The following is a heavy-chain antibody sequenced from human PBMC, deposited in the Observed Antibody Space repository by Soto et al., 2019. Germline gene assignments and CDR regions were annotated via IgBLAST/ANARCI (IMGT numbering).Heavy chain of an antibody. D-gene: IGHD1-26*01. CDR2: ISSNGDYI. CDR3: ARGPRGSYYSDY. V-gene: IGHV3-21*01. Sequence: EVQLVESGGGLVKPGGSLRLSCAASGFTFSSYSMNWVRQAPGQGLEWVSFISSNGDYIYYADSVKGRFTISRDNAKNSLYLQMNSLRAEDTAVYFCARGPRGSYYSDYWGQGTLFTVSS. J-gene: IGHJ4*02. CDR1: GFTFSSYS.